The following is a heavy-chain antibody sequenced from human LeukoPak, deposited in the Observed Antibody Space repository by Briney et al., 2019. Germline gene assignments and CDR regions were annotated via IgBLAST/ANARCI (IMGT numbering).Heavy chain of an antibody. CDR2: IYYSGST. V-gene: IGHV4-30-4*01. CDR1: GGSISSGDYY. Sequence: SETLSLTCTVSGGSISSGDYYWSWIRQPPGKGLEWIGYIYYSGSTYYNPSLKSRVTILVDTFKNQFSLKLSSVTAADTAVYYCARGVGYYDSSGQPFDYWGQGTLVTVSS. J-gene: IGHJ4*02. D-gene: IGHD3-22*01. CDR3: ARGVGYYDSSGQPFDY.